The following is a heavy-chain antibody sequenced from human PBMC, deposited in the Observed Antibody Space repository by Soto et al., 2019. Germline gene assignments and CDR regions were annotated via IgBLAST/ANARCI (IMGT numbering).Heavy chain of an antibody. CDR1: GFTFRSYV. V-gene: IGHV3-33*05. CDR3: ARWGTTGGLDV. CDR2: TSYDGSNK. J-gene: IGHJ1*01. D-gene: IGHD3-16*01. Sequence: QVQLVESGGGVVQPGTSRRLSCVGSGFTFRSYVIHWVRQAPGKGLEWVALTSYDGSNKDYGDSVKGRFTISRDNSRNTVDLQTDSLRREDTALYYCARWGTTGGLDVWGQGTLVSVSS.